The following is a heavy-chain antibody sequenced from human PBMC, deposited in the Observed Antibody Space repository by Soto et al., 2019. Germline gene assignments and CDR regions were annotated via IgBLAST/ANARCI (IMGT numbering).Heavy chain of an antibody. V-gene: IGHV3-30-3*01. CDR1: GFTFSSYA. D-gene: IGHD6-19*01. Sequence: GGSLRLSCAASGFTFSSYAMHWVRQAPGKGLEWVAVISYDGSNKYYADSVKGRFTISRDNSKNTLYLQMNSLRAEDTAVYYCARGWLGQQWLADYWGQGTLVTVSS. CDR2: ISYDGSNK. J-gene: IGHJ4*02. CDR3: ARGWLGQQWLADY.